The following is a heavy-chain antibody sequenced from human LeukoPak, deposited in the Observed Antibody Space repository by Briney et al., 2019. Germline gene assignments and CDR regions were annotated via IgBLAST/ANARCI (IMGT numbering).Heavy chain of an antibody. V-gene: IGHV1-69*05. CDR3: ARGDNWNSVFFDH. CDR1: GGTFSSYA. J-gene: IGHJ4*02. D-gene: IGHD1-7*01. Sequence: GASVKVSCKASGGTFSSYAISWVRQAPGQGLEWMGGIIPIFGTANYAQKFQGRVTITTDESTSTAYMELSSLRSEDTAVYYCARGDNWNSVFFDHWGQGTLVTVSS. CDR2: IIPIFGTA.